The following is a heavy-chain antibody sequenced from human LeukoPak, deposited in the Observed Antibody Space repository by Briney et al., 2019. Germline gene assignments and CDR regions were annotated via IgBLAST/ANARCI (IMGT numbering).Heavy chain of an antibody. CDR3: ARGPYYDILTGYSTFDY. CDR1: GGSIRSYY. CDR2: IYYSGST. D-gene: IGHD3-9*01. J-gene: IGHJ4*02. Sequence: PSETLSLTCTVSGGSIRSYYWSWIRQPPGKGLEWIGSIYYSGSTNYNPSLKSRVTISVDTSKNQFSLKLSSVTAADTAVYYCARGPYYDILTGYSTFDYWGQGTLVTVSS. V-gene: IGHV4-59*01.